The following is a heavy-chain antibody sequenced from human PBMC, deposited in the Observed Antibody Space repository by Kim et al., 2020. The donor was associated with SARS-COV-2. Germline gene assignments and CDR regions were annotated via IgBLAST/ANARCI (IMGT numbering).Heavy chain of an antibody. D-gene: IGHD4-17*01. CDR2: IGTAGDT. CDR3: ARATYGRLRGYYFDY. Sequence: GGSLRLSCAASGFTFSSYDMHWVRQATGKGLELVSAIGTAGDTYYPGSVKGRFTISRENAKNSLYLQMNSLRAGDTAVYYCARATYGRLRGYYFDYWGQGTLVTVSS. V-gene: IGHV3-13*01. J-gene: IGHJ4*02. CDR1: GFTFSSYD.